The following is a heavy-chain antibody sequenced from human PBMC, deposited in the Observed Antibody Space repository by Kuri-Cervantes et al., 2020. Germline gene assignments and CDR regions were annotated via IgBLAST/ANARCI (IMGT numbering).Heavy chain of an antibody. Sequence: ASVKVSCKASGYTFTSYGISWVRQAPGQGLEWMGWISAYNGNTNYAQKLQGRVTMTTDTSTSTAYMELRSLRSDDTAVYYCARATGLLWFWDYYYGMDVWAKGPRSPSP. CDR2: ISAYNGNT. J-gene: IGHJ6*02. V-gene: IGHV1-18*01. D-gene: IGHD3-10*01. CDR3: ARATGLLWFWDYYYGMDV. CDR1: GYTFTSYG.